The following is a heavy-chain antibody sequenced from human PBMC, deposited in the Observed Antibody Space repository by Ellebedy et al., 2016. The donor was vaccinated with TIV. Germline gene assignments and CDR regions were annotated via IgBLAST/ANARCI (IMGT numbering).Heavy chain of an antibody. CDR1: GYSFTGYH. D-gene: IGHD4-17*01. V-gene: IGHV1-2*07. J-gene: IGHJ4*02. CDR3: ARDFDYGDYYYFDY. CDR2: INPKSGEA. Sequence: AASVKVSCKGSGYSFTGYHMHWVRQAPGQGLEWVGWINPKSGEATSAHKFQGRVTMTRDTSISTAYMELSRLRSDDTAVYYCARDFDYGDYYYFDYWGQGTLVTVSS.